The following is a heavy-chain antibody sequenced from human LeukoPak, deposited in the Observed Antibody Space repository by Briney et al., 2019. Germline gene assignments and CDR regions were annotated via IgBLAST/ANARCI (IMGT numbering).Heavy chain of an antibody. CDR1: GFTFSTYA. CDR2: ISTNGGTT. J-gene: IGHJ4*02. D-gene: IGHD4-17*01. Sequence: GGSLRLSCSASGFTFSTYAMHWVRQAPGKELEYVSSISTNGGTTYSAESSRGRFAISRDNSKNTLYLQMSSLRADDTAVYYCVKGPGPTVNYYFGFWGQGTLVTVSS. V-gene: IGHV3-64D*06. CDR3: VKGPGPTVNYYFGF.